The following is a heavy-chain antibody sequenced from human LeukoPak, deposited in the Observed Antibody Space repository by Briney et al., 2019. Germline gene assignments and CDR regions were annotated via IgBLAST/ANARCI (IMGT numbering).Heavy chain of an antibody. V-gene: IGHV1-69*04. Sequence: GASVKVSCKASGGTFSSYAISWVRQAPGQGLEWMGRIIPILGIANYAQKFQGRVTITADKSTSTAYMELSSLRSEDTAVYYCAREGYCRGGSFYSFDYWGQGTLVTVSS. J-gene: IGHJ4*02. CDR1: GGTFSSYA. D-gene: IGHD2-15*01. CDR3: AREGYCRGGSFYSFDY. CDR2: IIPILGIA.